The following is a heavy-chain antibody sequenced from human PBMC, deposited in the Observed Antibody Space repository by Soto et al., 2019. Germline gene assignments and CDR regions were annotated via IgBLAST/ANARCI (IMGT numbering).Heavy chain of an antibody. CDR1: GGSFSGYY. Sequence: QVPLQQWGAGLLKPSETLSLTCAVYGGSFSGYYWSWIRQPPGKGLEWIGEINHSGSTNYNPSLKSRVTISVDTSKNQFSLKLSSVTAADTAVYYCARGEFVVFEIYFDYWGQGTLVTVSS. V-gene: IGHV4-34*01. J-gene: IGHJ4*02. D-gene: IGHD2-21*01. CDR2: INHSGST. CDR3: ARGEFVVFEIYFDY.